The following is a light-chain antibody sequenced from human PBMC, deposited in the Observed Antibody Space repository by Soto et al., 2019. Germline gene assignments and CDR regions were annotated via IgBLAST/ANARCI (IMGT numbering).Light chain of an antibody. CDR2: YDS. V-gene: IGLV3-21*04. CDR3: QVGDSSSDHVV. J-gene: IGLJ2*01. CDR1: NIGSKS. Sequence: SYELTQPPSVSVAPGKTARITCGGNNIGSKSVHWYQQKPGQAPVVVIYYDSDRPSGIPERFSGSNSGNTATLTISRVEAGDEADYYCQVGDSSSDHVVFGGGTKLTVL.